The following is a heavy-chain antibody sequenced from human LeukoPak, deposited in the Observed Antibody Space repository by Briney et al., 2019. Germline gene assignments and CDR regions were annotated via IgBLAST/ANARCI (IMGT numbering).Heavy chain of an antibody. CDR1: GDIVSSNSAA. V-gene: IGHV6-1*01. J-gene: IGHJ6*02. Sequence: SQTLSLTCAISGDIVSSNSAAWNWIRQSPSRGLEWLGRTYYRSKWYNDYAVSVKSRITINPDTSKNQLSLQLNSVTPEDTAVYYCARDRDTMVRGVPYNYYGMGVWGQGTTVTVSS. D-gene: IGHD3-10*01. CDR2: TYYRSKWYN. CDR3: ARDRDTMVRGVPYNYYGMGV.